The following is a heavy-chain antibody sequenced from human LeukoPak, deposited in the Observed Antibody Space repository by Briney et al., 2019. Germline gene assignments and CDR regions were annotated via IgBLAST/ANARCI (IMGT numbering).Heavy chain of an antibody. V-gene: IGHV4-59*01. Sequence: SETLSLTCTGSGGSINNFYWTWIRRPPGKGLECIGYVYYTGSTYYNPSLKNRVTISVDTSRNQFSLRLNYVTAADTAVYYCARDSSTVTTRHFDYWGQGTLVTVSS. CDR3: ARDSSTVTTRHFDY. CDR1: GGSINNFY. CDR2: VYYTGST. D-gene: IGHD4-17*01. J-gene: IGHJ4*02.